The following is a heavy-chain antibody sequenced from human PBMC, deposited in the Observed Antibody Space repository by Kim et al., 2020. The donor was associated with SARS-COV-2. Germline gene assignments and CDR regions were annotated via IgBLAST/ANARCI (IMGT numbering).Heavy chain of an antibody. V-gene: IGHV1-18*04. J-gene: IGHJ6*02. CDR1: GYTFTSYG. CDR2: ISAYNGNT. CDR3: ARVGRIYGDYDIHYYYYYGMDV. Sequence: ASVKVSCKASGYTFTSYGISWVRQAPGQGLEWMGWISAYNGNTNYAQKLQGRVTMTTDTSTSTAYMELRSLRSDDTAVYYCARVGRIYGDYDIHYYYYYGMDVWGQGTTVTVSS. D-gene: IGHD4-17*01.